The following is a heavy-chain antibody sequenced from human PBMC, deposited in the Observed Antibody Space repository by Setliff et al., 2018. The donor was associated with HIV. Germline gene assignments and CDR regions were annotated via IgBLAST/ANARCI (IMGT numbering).Heavy chain of an antibody. D-gene: IGHD3-22*01. CDR2: IYYTGRS. CDR3: ARGLSFYDPGGFDY. V-gene: IGHV4-39*07. CDR1: GGSISSSDYY. Sequence: SETLSLTCTVSGGSISSSDYYCAWIRQPPGKGLEWIGGIYYTGRSFHNPSLKSRVTISVATSKNQFSLQLSSVTAADTAVYYCARGLSFYDPGGFDYWGQGTLGTVSS. J-gene: IGHJ4*02.